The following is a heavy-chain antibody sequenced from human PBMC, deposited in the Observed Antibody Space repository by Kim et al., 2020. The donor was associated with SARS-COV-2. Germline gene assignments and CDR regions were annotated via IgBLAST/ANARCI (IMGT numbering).Heavy chain of an antibody. CDR2: MNPNSGNT. V-gene: IGHV1-8*01. D-gene: IGHD6-19*01. CDR3: AVWLETNYYYYGMDV. Sequence: ASVKVSCKASGYTFTSYDINWVRQATGQGLECMGWMNPNSGNTGYAQKFQGRVTMTRNTSISTAYMELSSLRSEDTAVYYCAVWLETNYYYYGMDVWGQGTTVTVS. J-gene: IGHJ6*02. CDR1: GYTFTSYD.